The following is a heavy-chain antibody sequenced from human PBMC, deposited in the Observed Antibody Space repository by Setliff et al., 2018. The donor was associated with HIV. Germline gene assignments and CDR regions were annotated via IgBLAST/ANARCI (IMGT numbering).Heavy chain of an antibody. CDR1: GGSISSSNW. D-gene: IGHD2-8*01. CDR2: IYHNGAT. CDR3: ARGEQDIVLMVYARGYYYMDV. V-gene: IGHV4-4*02. Sequence: SETLSLTCAVSGGSISSSNWWSWVRQPLGKGLEWTGEIYHNGATNYSPSLESRVTISVDKSKNQFSLKLSSVTAADTAVYYCARGEQDIVLMVYARGYYYMDVWGKVTTVTVSS. J-gene: IGHJ6*03.